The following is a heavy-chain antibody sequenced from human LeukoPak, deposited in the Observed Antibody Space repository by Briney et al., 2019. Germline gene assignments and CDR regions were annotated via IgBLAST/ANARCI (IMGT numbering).Heavy chain of an antibody. CDR2: INQDGSVI. J-gene: IGHJ4*02. CDR3: ATSSGAPGNT. Sequence: PGGSLRLSCAVSGVYWMSWVRQAPGKGLEWVANINQDGSVIYYVDSVKGRFTISRDNAKNSLYLQMNSLRAEDTGVYYCATSSGAPGNTWGQGTLVTVSS. D-gene: IGHD2-8*02. CDR1: GVYW. V-gene: IGHV3-7*01.